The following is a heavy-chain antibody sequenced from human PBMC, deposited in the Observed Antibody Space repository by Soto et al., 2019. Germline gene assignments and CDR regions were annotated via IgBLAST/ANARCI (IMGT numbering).Heavy chain of an antibody. V-gene: IGHV4-59*06. J-gene: IGHJ6*03. CDR2: IYYSGST. CDR1: GGSISRCY. Sequence: SETRSLTCTVGGGSISRCYWYCIRQHPGNGLEWIGYIYYSGSTYYNPSLKSRVTISVDTSKNQFSLKLSSVTAADTAVYYCARTRYYYYYYMDVWGKGTTVTVSS. CDR3: ARTRYYYYYYMDV.